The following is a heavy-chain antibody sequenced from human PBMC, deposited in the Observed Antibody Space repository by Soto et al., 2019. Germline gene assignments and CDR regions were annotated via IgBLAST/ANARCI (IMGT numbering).Heavy chain of an antibody. CDR3: CDILTGYYNLGAFDI. V-gene: IGHV3-23*01. Sequence: PGGSLRLSCAASGFTFSRYAMSWVRQAPGKGLEWVSAISGSGGSTYYADSVKGRFTISRDNSKNTLYLQMNSLRAEDTAVYYCCDILTGYYNLGAFDIWGQGTMVTVSS. CDR2: ISGSGGST. D-gene: IGHD3-9*01. J-gene: IGHJ3*02. CDR1: GFTFSRYA.